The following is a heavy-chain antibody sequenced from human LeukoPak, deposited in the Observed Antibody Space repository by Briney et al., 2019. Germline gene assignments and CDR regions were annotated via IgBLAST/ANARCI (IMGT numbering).Heavy chain of an antibody. CDR1: GFTFNTYW. CDR2: IKVDGSEK. Sequence: PGGSLRLSCAASGFTFNTYWMSWVRQAPGKGLEWVANIKVDGSEKYYVDSVKGRFTISRDNAKNSLYLQMNSLRAEDTAVYYCARDQWWQFIAVAITSYFDCWGQGTLVTASS. J-gene: IGHJ4*02. CDR3: ARDQWWQFIAVAITSYFDC. V-gene: IGHV3-7*01. D-gene: IGHD6-19*01.